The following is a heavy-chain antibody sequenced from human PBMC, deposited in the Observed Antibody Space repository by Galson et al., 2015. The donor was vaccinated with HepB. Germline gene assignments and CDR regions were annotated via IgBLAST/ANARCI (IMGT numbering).Heavy chain of an antibody. V-gene: IGHV3-43*01. CDR2: INWNGGGT. CDR1: GFTFDDYT. Sequence: SLRLSCAASGFTFDDYTMHWVRQAPGKGLEWVSLINWNGGGTYYADSVRGRFTISRDNRKNSLYLQMNSLRTEDTAFYYCAKGGPFHFSAYLDSWGQGTLVTVSS. J-gene: IGHJ4*02. CDR3: AKGGPFHFSAYLDS. D-gene: IGHD2/OR15-2a*01.